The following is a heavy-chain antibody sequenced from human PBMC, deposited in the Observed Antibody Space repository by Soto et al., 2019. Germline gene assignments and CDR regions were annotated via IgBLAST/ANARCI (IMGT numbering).Heavy chain of an antibody. Sequence: GGSLRLSCAASGFTFSSYAMSWVRQAPGKGLEWVSAISGSGGSTYYADSVKGRFTISRDNSKNTLYLQMNSLRAEDTAVYYCAKASGITIFGVVPYGMDVWGQGTTVTVSS. CDR3: AKASGITIFGVVPYGMDV. CDR1: GFTFSSYA. J-gene: IGHJ6*02. CDR2: ISGSGGST. V-gene: IGHV3-23*01. D-gene: IGHD3-3*01.